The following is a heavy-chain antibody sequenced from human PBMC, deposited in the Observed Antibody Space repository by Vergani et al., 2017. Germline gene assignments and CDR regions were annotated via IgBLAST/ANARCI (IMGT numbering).Heavy chain of an antibody. Sequence: QVQLVQSGAEVKKPGSSVKVSCKASGGTFSSYAISWVRQAPGQGLEWMGGIIPIFGTANYAQKFQGRVTITADESTSTAYMELSSRRSEDTAVYYCAXTYCGGDCYRGLPEYFQHWSQRALVTVSS. J-gene: IGHJ1*01. D-gene: IGHD2-21*02. CDR2: IIPIFGTA. CDR1: GGTFSSYA. CDR3: AXTYCGGDCYRGLPEYFQH. V-gene: IGHV1-69*01.